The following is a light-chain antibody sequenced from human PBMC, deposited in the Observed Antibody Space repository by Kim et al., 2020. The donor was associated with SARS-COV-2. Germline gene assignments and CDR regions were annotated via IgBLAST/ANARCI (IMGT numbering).Light chain of an antibody. V-gene: IGKV1-5*03. Sequence: DIQMTQSPSTLSASVGDRVTITCRASENIGTWLAWYQQKPGRAPSLLIYLASTLESGVPSRFSGTGSGTEFSLSITSLQPDDFATYYCKHYNRFPYTFGQGKKLEI. J-gene: IGKJ2*01. CDR1: ENIGTW. CDR3: KHYNRFPYT. CDR2: LAS.